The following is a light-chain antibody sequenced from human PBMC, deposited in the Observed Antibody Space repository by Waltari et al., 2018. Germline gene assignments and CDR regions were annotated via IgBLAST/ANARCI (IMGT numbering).Light chain of an antibody. CDR2: GAS. Sequence: LLTQSPASLSVSPGATVILSCRASQSVRTNLVWYQQKAGQAPRTLIYGASTRASGVPSRFSGSGSETDFTLIISSLQSEDAAVYFCQQYYVWPPITFGGGTKLEI. CDR3: QQYYVWPPIT. J-gene: IGKJ4*01. CDR1: QSVRTN. V-gene: IGKV3-15*01.